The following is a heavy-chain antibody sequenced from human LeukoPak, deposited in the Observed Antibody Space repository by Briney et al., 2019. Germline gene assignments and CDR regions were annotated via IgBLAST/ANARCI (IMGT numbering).Heavy chain of an antibody. CDR1: GGSISSGGYY. Sequence: SQTLSLTCTVSGGSISSGGYYWSWIRQHPGKGLEWIGYIYYSGSTYYNPSLKSRVTISVDTSKNQFSLKLSSVTAADTAVYYCARCYSGYDYHYYFDYWGQGTLVTVSS. V-gene: IGHV4-31*03. J-gene: IGHJ4*02. CDR2: IYYSGST. CDR3: ARCYSGYDYHYYFDY. D-gene: IGHD5-12*01.